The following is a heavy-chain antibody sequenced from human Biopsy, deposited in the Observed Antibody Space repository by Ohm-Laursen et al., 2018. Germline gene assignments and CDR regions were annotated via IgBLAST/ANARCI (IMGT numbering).Heavy chain of an antibody. D-gene: IGHD4-23*01. CDR2: IYWSGDK. Sequence: PTQTLTLPCTFSGFSLSTTEEGVGWIRQPPGRALEWLALIYWSGDKRYSPSLKSRLTITKDTSKSQVVLTMTNMDPVDTATYYCAHERRWRNFDYWGQGTLVTVSS. J-gene: IGHJ4*02. CDR3: AHERRWRNFDY. V-gene: IGHV2-5*01. CDR1: GFSLSTTEEG.